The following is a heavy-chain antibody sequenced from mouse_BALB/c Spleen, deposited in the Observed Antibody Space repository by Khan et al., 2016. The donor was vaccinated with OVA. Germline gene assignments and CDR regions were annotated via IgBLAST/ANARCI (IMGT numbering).Heavy chain of an antibody. CDR3: ARRTTGYAMDD. V-gene: IGHV1-4*01. CDR2: INPRSGYT. J-gene: IGHJ4*01. Sequence: QVQLQQSGAELARPGASVKMSCKASGYNFTSHTMHWVKQRPGQGLEWIGYINPRSGYTNYNQKFNDKATLTADKSSSTAYMQLSSLTSEDSAVYYCARRTTGYAMDDWGQGTSVTVSS. D-gene: IGHD2-14*01. CDR1: GYNFTSHT.